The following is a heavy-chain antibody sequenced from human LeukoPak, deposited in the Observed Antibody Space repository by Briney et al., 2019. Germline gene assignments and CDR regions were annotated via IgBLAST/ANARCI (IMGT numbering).Heavy chain of an antibody. D-gene: IGHD3-10*01. CDR2: ISAYNGNT. Sequence: ASVKVSCKASGYTYTSYGISWVRQAPGQGLEWLGRISAYNGNTNYAQKLQGRVTMTTDTSTSTAYMELRSLRSDDTAVYYCARDRLLWFGESWKDAFDIWGQGTMVTVSS. CDR1: GYTYTSYG. CDR3: ARDRLLWFGESWKDAFDI. V-gene: IGHV1-18*01. J-gene: IGHJ3*02.